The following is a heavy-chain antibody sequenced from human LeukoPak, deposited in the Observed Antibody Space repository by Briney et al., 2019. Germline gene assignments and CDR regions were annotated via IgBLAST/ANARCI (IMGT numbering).Heavy chain of an antibody. CDR2: MKEDGTEK. Sequence: GGSLRLSCAASGFTSSDFWMSWVRRAPGKGLEWVANMKEDGTEKYYVDSVRGRLTISRDNAKNSLFLQMNSLRPEDTAVYYCARDPSGNDAFDIWGQGTKVTVSS. D-gene: IGHD1-26*01. V-gene: IGHV3-7*05. CDR3: ARDPSGNDAFDI. J-gene: IGHJ3*02. CDR1: GFTSSDFW.